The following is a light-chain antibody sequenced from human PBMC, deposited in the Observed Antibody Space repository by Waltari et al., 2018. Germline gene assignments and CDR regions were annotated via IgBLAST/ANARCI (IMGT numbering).Light chain of an antibody. V-gene: IGKV3-11*01. CDR3: QQRSMWPLT. CDR2: DAS. CDR1: ESVASH. J-gene: IGKJ4*01. Sequence: EIVLTQSPATLSLSPGQRATPSCRASESVASHLAWFRQKPGQPPRLLIYDASTRATGIPARFSGSGFGTDFTLTISSLEPEDFAVYFCQQRSMWPLTFGGGTTVEIK.